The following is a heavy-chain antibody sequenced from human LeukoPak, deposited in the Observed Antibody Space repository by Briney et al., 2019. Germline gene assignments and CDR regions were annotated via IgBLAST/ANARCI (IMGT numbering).Heavy chain of an antibody. J-gene: IGHJ3*02. V-gene: IGHV1-18*01. D-gene: IGHD7-27*01. CDR3: ARANWGSFRSFREGAFDI. CDR1: GYTFTSYG. Sequence: ASVKVSCKPSGYTFTSYGISWVRQAPGQGLEWMGWISAYSGNTNYAQKLQGRVTMTTDTSTSTAYMELRSLRSDDTAVYYCARANWGSFRSFREGAFDIWGQGTMVTVSS. CDR2: ISAYSGNT.